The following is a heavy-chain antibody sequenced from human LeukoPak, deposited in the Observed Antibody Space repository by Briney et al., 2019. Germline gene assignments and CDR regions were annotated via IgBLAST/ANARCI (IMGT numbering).Heavy chain of an antibody. CDR2: ISYDGSNK. CDR1: GFTFSSYA. Sequence: GGSLRLSCAASGFTFSSYAMHWVRQAPGKGLEWVAVISYDGSNKYYADSVKGRFTISRDNSKNTLYLQMNSLRAEDTAVYYCARAGTVTTWGLRDILTGFDYWGQGTLVTVSS. V-gene: IGHV3-30-3*01. J-gene: IGHJ4*02. D-gene: IGHD3-9*01. CDR3: ARAGTVTTWGLRDILTGFDY.